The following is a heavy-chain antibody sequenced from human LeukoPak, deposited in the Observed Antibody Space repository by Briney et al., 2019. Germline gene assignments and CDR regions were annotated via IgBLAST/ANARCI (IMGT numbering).Heavy chain of an antibody. CDR3: ARQASGSWSEYYFDY. Sequence: SETLSLTCTVSGGSISGSSSYWGWVRQPPGKGLEWIGYIYYSGSTNYNPSLKSRVTISVDTSKNQFSLKLSSVTAADTAVYYCARQASGSWSEYYFDYWGQGTLVTVSS. J-gene: IGHJ4*02. V-gene: IGHV4-61*05. D-gene: IGHD6-13*01. CDR2: IYYSGST. CDR1: GGSISGSSSY.